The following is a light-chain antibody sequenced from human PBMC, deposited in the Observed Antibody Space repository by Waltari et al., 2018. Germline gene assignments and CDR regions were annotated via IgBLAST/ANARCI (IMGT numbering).Light chain of an antibody. CDR1: PSAVCGYDY. CDR3: SSYTTSGTL. CDR2: DVS. Sequence: QSALPQPASVSGSPGQSIPISCTATPSAVCGYDYVPWYQQHPGKAPKLMIYDVSNRPSGVSNRFSGSKSGNTASLTISGLQAEDEADYYCSSYTTSGTLFGTGTKVTVL. V-gene: IGLV2-14*03. J-gene: IGLJ1*01.